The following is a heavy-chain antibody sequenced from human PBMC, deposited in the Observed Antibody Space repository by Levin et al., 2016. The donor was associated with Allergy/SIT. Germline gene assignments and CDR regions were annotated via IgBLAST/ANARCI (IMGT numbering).Heavy chain of an antibody. CDR3: AKAAPYYYDSSGYSIDY. V-gene: IGHV3-23*01. D-gene: IGHD3-22*01. CDR2: ISGSGGST. Sequence: WIRQPPGKGLEWVSAISGSGGSTYYADSVKGRFTISRDNSKNTLYLQMNSLRAEDTAVYYCAKAAPYYYDSSGYSIDYWGQGTLVTVSS. J-gene: IGHJ4*02.